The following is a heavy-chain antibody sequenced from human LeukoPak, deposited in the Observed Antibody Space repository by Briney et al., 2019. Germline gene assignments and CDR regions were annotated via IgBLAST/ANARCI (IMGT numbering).Heavy chain of an antibody. D-gene: IGHD1-26*01. CDR2: IYYSGST. V-gene: IGHV4-59*08. CDR3: ARHSLDSGSFLLFDY. J-gene: IGHJ4*02. Sequence: SETLSLTCTVSGGSISSYYWSWIRQPPGKGLEWIGYIYYSGSTNYNPSLKSRVTISIDTSKNQFSLKLSSVTAADTAVYYCARHSLDSGSFLLFDYWGQGTLVTVSS. CDR1: GGSISSYY.